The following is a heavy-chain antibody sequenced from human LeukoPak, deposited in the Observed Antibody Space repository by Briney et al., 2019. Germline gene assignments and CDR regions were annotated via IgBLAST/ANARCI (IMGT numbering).Heavy chain of an antibody. CDR3: ASFETVAVTWFDP. Sequence: GGSLRLSCAASGFTFSSYSMNWVRQAPGKGLEWVSSISSSSAYIYYADSMKGRFTISRDNAKSSLFLQMNSLRAEDTAVYYCASFETVAVTWFDPWGQGTLVTVSS. V-gene: IGHV3-21*01. CDR1: GFTFSSYS. J-gene: IGHJ5*02. CDR2: ISSSSAYI. D-gene: IGHD6-19*01.